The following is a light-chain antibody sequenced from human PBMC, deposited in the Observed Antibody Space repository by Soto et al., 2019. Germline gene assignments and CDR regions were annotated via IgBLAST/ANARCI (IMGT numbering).Light chain of an antibody. CDR2: AAS. CDR3: QQSYTTPRT. Sequence: DIEMTQSPSSLSASVGDRVTITCRASQSISSYLNWYQQKPGNAPNLLIYAASTLQSGVPSRFSAYGSETDFTLTISNLQAEDFATYYCQQSYTTPRTFGQGTEVEVK. V-gene: IGKV1-39*01. CDR1: QSISSY. J-gene: IGKJ1*01.